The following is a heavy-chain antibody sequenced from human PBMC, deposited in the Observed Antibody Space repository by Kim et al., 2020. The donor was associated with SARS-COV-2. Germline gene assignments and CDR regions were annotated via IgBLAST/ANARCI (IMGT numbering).Heavy chain of an antibody. V-gene: IGHV1-2*02. J-gene: IGHJ6*02. CDR3: ARGDTVVASRYYYAMDV. CDR2: ISTDSGAT. CDR1: RYTFTDYS. Sequence: ASVKVSCKASRYTFTDYSIHWVRQAPGRGLEWMAWISTDSGATNNAQKFQDRITLTRDTSINTTYMELRSLRSDDTAAYFCARGDTVVASRYYYAMDVWGQGTTLTVSS. D-gene: IGHD2-21*01.